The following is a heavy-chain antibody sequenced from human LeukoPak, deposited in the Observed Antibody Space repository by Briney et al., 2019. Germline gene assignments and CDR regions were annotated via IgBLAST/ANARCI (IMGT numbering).Heavy chain of an antibody. V-gene: IGHV3-7*02. CDR3: ARNGGNLDY. CDR2: IKQDGSDK. D-gene: IGHD3-16*01. J-gene: IGHJ4*02. Sequence: GGSLRLSCAASGFTFSSHWMSWVRQAPGKGLEWVANIKQDGSDKNYVGSVKGRFTISRDNDKNSLYLQMNSLRAEDTAVYYCARNGGNLDYWGQGTLVTVSS. CDR1: GFTFSSHW.